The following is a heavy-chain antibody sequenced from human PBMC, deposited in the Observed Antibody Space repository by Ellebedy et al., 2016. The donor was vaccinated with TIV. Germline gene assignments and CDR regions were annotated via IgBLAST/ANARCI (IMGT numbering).Heavy chain of an antibody. CDR3: AKSSGDYGSTWGSNY. V-gene: IGHV3-23*01. J-gene: IGHJ4*02. D-gene: IGHD6-13*01. CDR2: ISGSGGNT. CDR1: GFTFSNYA. Sequence: GASLKISCAASGFTFSNYAMSWVRQAPGKGLEWVASISGSGGNTYYADSVRGRFTISRDNSRTTLYLQINSLRAEDTAVYYCAKSSGDYGSTWGSNYWGQGTLVTVSS.